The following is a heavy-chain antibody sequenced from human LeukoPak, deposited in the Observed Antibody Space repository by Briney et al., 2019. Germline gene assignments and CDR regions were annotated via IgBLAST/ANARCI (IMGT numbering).Heavy chain of an antibody. CDR3: ARRFSSRSDGNGYYYGHDAFDV. CDR1: GGSISHYY. V-gene: IGHV4-59*01. J-gene: IGHJ3*01. D-gene: IGHD3-22*01. CDR2: MHYAGNT. Sequence: PSETLSLTCSVSGGSISHYYWSWIRQPPGKRLEWIGYMHYAGNTNYNPSLENRVTISVDTSKNQFSLRLSSVTAADTAVYYCARRFSSRSDGNGYYYGHDAFDVWGQGTLVTVSS.